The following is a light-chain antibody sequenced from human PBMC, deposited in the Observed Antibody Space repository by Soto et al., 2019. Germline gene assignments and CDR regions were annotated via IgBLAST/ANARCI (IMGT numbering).Light chain of an antibody. CDR3: QQRSNWPPT. CDR2: DAS. CDR1: LSVGRY. Sequence: EIVLTQSPGTLSLSPGERATLSCRASLSVGRYLAWHQQKPGQAPRLLIFDASTRATGIPARFSGSGSGTDFTLTISSLEPEDFAVYYCQQRSNWPPTFGGGTKVEVK. V-gene: IGKV3-11*01. J-gene: IGKJ4*01.